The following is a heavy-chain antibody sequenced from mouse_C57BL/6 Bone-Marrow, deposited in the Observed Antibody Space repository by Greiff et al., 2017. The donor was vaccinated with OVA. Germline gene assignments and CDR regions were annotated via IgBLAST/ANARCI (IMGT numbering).Heavy chain of an antibody. CDR1: GYTFTSYW. CDR2: IHPNSGST. D-gene: IGHD2-5*01. J-gene: IGHJ1*03. Sequence: VQLQQPGAELVKPGASVKLSCKASGYTFTSYWMHWVKQRPGQGLEWIGMIHPNSGSTNYNEKFKSKATLTVDKSSSTAYMQLSSLTSEDSAVYYGARHYSKSHWYFDVWGTGTTVTVSS. V-gene: IGHV1-64*01. CDR3: ARHYSKSHWYFDV.